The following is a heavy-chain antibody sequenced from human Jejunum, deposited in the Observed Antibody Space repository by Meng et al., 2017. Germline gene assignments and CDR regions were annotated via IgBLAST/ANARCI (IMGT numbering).Heavy chain of an antibody. J-gene: IGHJ4*02. CDR2: ISVSTSST. Sequence: VQRGESGGGVVPPGGSLRLSCAASGFTFSSHTLSWVRQAPGKGLEWVSSISVSTSSTYYTDSVKGRFTISRDNSKNTLYLQMDSLRAEDTAVYYCAKLTTNWGQGTLVTVSS. D-gene: IGHD1-14*01. CDR3: AKLTTN. CDR1: GFTFSSHT. V-gene: IGHV3-23*04.